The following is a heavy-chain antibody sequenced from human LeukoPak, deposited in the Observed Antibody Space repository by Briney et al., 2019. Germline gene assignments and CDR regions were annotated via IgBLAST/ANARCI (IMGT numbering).Heavy chain of an antibody. J-gene: IGHJ3*02. V-gene: IGHV3-48*02. CDR1: GFTFSSYA. CDR3: ARDVRAYSSSSSAFDI. D-gene: IGHD6-6*01. CDR2: ISSSGSTI. Sequence: GGSLRLSCAASGFTFSSYAMSWVRQAPGKGLEWVSYISSSGSTIYYADSVKGRFTISRDNAKNSLYLQMSSLREEDTAVYYCARDVRAYSSSSSAFDIWGQGTMVTASS.